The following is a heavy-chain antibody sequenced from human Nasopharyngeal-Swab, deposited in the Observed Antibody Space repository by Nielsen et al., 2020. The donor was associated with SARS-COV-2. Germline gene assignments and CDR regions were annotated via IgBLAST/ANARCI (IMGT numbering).Heavy chain of an antibody. CDR1: GYTFTGYY. V-gene: IGHV1-2*06. CDR3: QRWYLGEYLTPPRRWLDY. D-gene: IGHD3-16*01. Sequence: ASVKVSCKASGYTFTGYYMHWVRQAPGQGLEWMGRINPNSGGTNYAQKFQGRVTMTRDTSISTAYMELSRVRSDDTAVYYCQRWYLGEYLTPPRRWLDYWGQGTLVTVSS. J-gene: IGHJ4*02. CDR2: INPNSGGT.